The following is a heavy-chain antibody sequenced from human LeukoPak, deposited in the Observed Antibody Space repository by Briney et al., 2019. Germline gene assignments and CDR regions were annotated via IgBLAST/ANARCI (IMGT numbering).Heavy chain of an antibody. J-gene: IGHJ5*02. D-gene: IGHD3-22*01. V-gene: IGHV4-4*07. Sequence: SETLSLTCTVSGGSISTYYWSRIRQPAGKGLEWIGRIYTSGSTNYNPSLKSRVTMSVDTSKNQFSLKLSSVTAADTAVYYCARAYDSSGYYYNWFDPWGQGTLVTVSS. CDR2: IYTSGST. CDR3: ARAYDSSGYYYNWFDP. CDR1: GGSISTYY.